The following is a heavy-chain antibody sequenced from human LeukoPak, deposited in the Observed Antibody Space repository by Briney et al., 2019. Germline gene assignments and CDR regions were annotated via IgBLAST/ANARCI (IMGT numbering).Heavy chain of an antibody. CDR3: ARRRDYGGRFDY. V-gene: IGHV4-34*01. D-gene: IGHD4-23*01. CDR1: GGSFSGYY. CDR2: INHSGST. Sequence: SETLSLTCAVYGGSFSGYYWSWIRQPPGKGLEWIGEINHSGSTNYNPSLKSRVTISADTSKNQFSLKLSSVTAADTAVYYCARRRDYGGRFDYWGQGTLVTVSS. J-gene: IGHJ4*02.